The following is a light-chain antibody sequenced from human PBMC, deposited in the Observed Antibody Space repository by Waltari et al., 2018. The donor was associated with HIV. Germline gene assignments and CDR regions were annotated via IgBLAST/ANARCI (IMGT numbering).Light chain of an antibody. J-gene: IGLJ2*01. CDR3: SSYTSSSTLV. CDR1: SSDVGGYNY. Sequence: QSALTQPASVSGSPGQSITISCTGTSSDVGGYNYVSWYQQHPGKAPELMIYDVSNRPSGVSNRVSGSKSGNTASLTISGRQAEDEADYYCSSYTSSSTLVFGGGTRLTVL. CDR2: DVS. V-gene: IGLV2-14*03.